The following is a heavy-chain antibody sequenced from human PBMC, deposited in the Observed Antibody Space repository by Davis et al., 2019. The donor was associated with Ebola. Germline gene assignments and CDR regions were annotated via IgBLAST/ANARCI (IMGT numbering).Heavy chain of an antibody. CDR2: IKTDGSYT. V-gene: IGHV3-74*01. CDR1: GFTFSSYW. Sequence: HTGGSLRLSCAASGFTFSSYWMHWVRQAPGKGLVWVSRIKTDGSYTHYADSVKGRFAIFRDNAKNTLYLQMNSLRAEDTAVYYCARQHDPSTPAPGFWGQGTLVTVSS. CDR3: ARQHDPSTPAPGF. D-gene: IGHD5/OR15-5a*01. J-gene: IGHJ4*02.